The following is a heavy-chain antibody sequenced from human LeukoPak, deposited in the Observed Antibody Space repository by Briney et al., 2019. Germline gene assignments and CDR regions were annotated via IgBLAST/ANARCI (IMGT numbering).Heavy chain of an antibody. CDR1: GFTLSSYA. J-gene: IGHJ4*02. Sequence: GGSLRLSCAASGFTLSSYAMSWVRQGPGKGLEWVSAISVSGNTYHADSVKGRFTISRDTSKNTLYLQMNSLRAADTAVYYCVKSGYNRFDYWGQGALVTVSS. D-gene: IGHD5-24*01. V-gene: IGHV3-23*01. CDR3: VKSGYNRFDY. CDR2: ISVSGNT.